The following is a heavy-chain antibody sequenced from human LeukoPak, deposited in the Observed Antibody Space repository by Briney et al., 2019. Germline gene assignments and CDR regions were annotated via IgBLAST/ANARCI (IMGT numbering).Heavy chain of an antibody. Sequence: GGSLRLSCAASGFTFSSYSMNWVRQAPGKGLEWVSSISSSSSYIYYADSVNGRFTISRDNAKNSLYLQMNSLRAEDTAVYYCARESSGSYYGDYWGQGTLVTVSS. CDR1: GFTFSSYS. D-gene: IGHD1-26*01. CDR3: ARESSGSYYGDY. CDR2: ISSSSSYI. J-gene: IGHJ4*02. V-gene: IGHV3-21*01.